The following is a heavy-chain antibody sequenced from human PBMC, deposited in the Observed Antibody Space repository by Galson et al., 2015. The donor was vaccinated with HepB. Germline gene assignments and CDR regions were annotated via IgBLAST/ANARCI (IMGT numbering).Heavy chain of an antibody. V-gene: IGHV3-21*01. CDR2: ISTGSGYK. Sequence: SLRLSCAASGFTFDKYHMNWVRQAPGKGLEWVSSISTGSGYKFYADSVKGRFTISRDNARNSLYLHMHSLRAEDTAVYYCARLFGWPNFDIWGQGTMVTVSS. CDR1: GFTFDKYH. D-gene: IGHD6-19*01. CDR3: ARLFGWPNFDI. J-gene: IGHJ3*02.